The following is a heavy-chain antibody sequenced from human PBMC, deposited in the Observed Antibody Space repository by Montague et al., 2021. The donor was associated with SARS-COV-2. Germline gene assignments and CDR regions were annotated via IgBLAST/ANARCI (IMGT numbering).Heavy chain of an antibody. CDR3: AGDRRGMAMAGRAYYYYMDV. J-gene: IGHJ6*03. V-gene: IGHV4-61*09. CDR1: GASISSANDY. D-gene: IGHD6-19*01. Sequence: TLSLTCSVSGASISSANDYWTWIRQPAGKGLEWIGHISTSGSSSYNPSLKSRVTIILDTSKQQFSLELTSVTAADTAVYYCAGDRRGMAMAGRAYYYYMDVWGKGTTVTVSS. CDR2: ISTSGSS.